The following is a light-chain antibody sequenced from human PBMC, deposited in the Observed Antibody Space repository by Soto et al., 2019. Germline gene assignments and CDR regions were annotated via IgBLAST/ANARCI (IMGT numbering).Light chain of an antibody. CDR3: QQYSNWPSIT. CDR2: GAT. CDR1: QSIGIN. V-gene: IGKV3-15*01. J-gene: IGKJ5*01. Sequence: EIVMTQSPATLSVSPGERATLSCRASQSIGINLAWYHQKPGQTPRLLIYGATSSATGVPARFSGSGSGTEFTLTIKSLQSEDFAVYSCQQYSNWPSITFGQGTRLEIK.